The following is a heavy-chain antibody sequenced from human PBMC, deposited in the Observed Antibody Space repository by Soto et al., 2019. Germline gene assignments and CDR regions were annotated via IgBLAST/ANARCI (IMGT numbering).Heavy chain of an antibody. D-gene: IGHD3-3*01. CDR3: ARGREIFGAVTPFEY. CDR2: INHTGST. Sequence: SETLSLTCAVYGAPFSGYYWTWIRQPPGKGLEWIGEINHTGSTKYNPSLKSRVTISLDASKNQFSLSLRSVTAADTAVYYCARGREIFGAVTPFEYWGQGTQVTVSS. J-gene: IGHJ4*02. V-gene: IGHV4-34*01. CDR1: GAPFSGYY.